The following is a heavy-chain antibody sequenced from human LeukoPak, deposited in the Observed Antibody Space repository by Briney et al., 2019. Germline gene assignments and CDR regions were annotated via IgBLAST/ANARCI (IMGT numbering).Heavy chain of an antibody. CDR1: GFTFSDYY. V-gene: IGHV3-11*05. J-gene: IGHJ4*02. Sequence: GGSLRLSCAASGFTFSDYYMSWIRQAPGKGLEWVSYISSSSTNYADSVRGRFTISRDNAQNSLYLQINSLRADDTAVYYCARAQGTFHYGSGSYLYYYFDSWGQGTLVTVSS. D-gene: IGHD3-10*01. CDR3: ARAQGTFHYGSGSYLYYYFDS. CDR2: ISSSST.